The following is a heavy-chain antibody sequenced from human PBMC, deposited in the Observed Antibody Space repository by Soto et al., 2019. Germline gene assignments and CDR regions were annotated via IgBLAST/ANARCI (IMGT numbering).Heavy chain of an antibody. CDR1: GGSISSGDYF. V-gene: IGHV4-30-4*01. CDR3: ARVKAGVVY. D-gene: IGHD6-13*01. J-gene: IGHJ4*02. Sequence: QVQLQESGPGLVKPSQTLSLTCTVSGGSISSGDYFWSWIRQPPGKGLEWIGYIYYSGSTYYNPALETRLTIXVDTSKNQFSLKLSSVTAADTAVYYCARVKAGVVYWGQGTLVTVFS. CDR2: IYYSGST.